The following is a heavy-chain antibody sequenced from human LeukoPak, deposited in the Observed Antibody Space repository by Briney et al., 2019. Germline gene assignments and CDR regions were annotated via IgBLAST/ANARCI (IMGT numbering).Heavy chain of an antibody. CDR1: GGSFSGYY. D-gene: IGHD3-22*01. CDR3: ARTPYYYDSSGYLKRPIDY. CDR2: INHSGST. Sequence: PSETLSLTCAVHGGSFSGYYWSWIRQPPGKGLEWIGEINHSGSTNYNPSLKSRVTISVDTSKNQFSLKLSSVTAADTAVYYCARTPYYYDSSGYLKRPIDYWGQGTLVTVSS. V-gene: IGHV4-34*01. J-gene: IGHJ4*02.